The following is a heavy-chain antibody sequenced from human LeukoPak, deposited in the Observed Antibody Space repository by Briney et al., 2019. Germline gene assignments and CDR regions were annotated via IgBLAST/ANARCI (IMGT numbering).Heavy chain of an antibody. V-gene: IGHV4-59*01. Sequence: PSETLSLTCTVSGGSISSYYWTWIRQSPGKGLEWIGYISDSGSTKYNPSLKSRVTISVDTSKNQFSLKLSSVTAADTAVYYCARGITIFGVVARFDYWGQGTLVTVSS. CDR3: ARGITIFGVVARFDY. CDR2: ISDSGST. CDR1: GGSISSYY. D-gene: IGHD3-3*01. J-gene: IGHJ4*02.